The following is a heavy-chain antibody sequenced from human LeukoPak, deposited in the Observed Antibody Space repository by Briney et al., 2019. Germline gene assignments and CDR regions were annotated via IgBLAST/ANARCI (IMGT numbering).Heavy chain of an antibody. J-gene: IGHJ4*02. CDR1: GFTFSRYW. CDR3: ARDGWSPDY. V-gene: IGHV3-7*01. CDR2: IKQDESEK. Sequence: GGSLRLSCAASGFTFSRYWMSWVRQVPGKGLEWVANIKQDESEKYYVDSVKGRFTISRDNAKNSLYLQMNSLRAEDTAVYYCARDGWSPDYWGQGTLVTVSS.